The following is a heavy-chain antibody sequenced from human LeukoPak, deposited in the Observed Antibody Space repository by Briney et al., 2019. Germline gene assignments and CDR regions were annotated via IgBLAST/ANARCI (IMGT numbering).Heavy chain of an antibody. J-gene: IGHJ4*02. CDR1: GYTFTSYG. D-gene: IGHD3-22*01. Sequence: ASVKVSCKASGYTFTSYGISWVRQAPGQGLEWMGWISAYNGNTNYAQKLQGRVTMTTDTSTSTAYMELRSLRSDDTAVYYCARNLEDYYDSSGYYGFDYWGQGTLVTVSS. CDR3: ARNLEDYYDSSGYYGFDY. CDR2: ISAYNGNT. V-gene: IGHV1-18*01.